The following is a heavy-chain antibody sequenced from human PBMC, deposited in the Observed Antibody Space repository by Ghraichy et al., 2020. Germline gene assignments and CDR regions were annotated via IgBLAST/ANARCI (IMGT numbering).Heavy chain of an antibody. CDR3: AGGAGTKGRDWFDP. CDR2: MNSNTGNT. D-gene: IGHD1-7*01. J-gene: IGHJ5*02. V-gene: IGHV1-8*03. CDR1: GYTFVNHD. Sequence: ASVKVSCRASGYTFVNHDMNWVGQAAGQGLEWMGWMNSNTGNTGYAQNCQGRVTFIRDTTINTADMELKSLRSDDTAVYYCAGGAGTKGRDWFDPWGQGTLVIVSS.